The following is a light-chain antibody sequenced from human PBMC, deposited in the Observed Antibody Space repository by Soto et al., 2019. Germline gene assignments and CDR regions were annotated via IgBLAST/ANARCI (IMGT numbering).Light chain of an antibody. CDR1: QNVRSN. Sequence: ETVMTQSPATLPVSPGERATLSCRASQNVRSNLAWYQQKPGQPPRLLIYGASTRATGVPARFSGSGSGTEFTLTISSLEPEDFAVYYCQQRSNWPPDTFGQGTRLEIK. J-gene: IGKJ5*01. CDR3: QQRSNWPPDT. V-gene: IGKV3-15*01. CDR2: GAS.